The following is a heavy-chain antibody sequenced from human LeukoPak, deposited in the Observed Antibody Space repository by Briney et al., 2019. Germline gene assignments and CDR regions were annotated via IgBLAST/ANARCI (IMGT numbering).Heavy chain of an antibody. CDR2: INKDGGEK. V-gene: IGHV3-7*03. CDR3: ARAEYCYYCGMDV. CDR1: GFTFSSYW. Sequence: GGSLRLSCAASGFTFSSYWMSWVRQAPGKGLEWVANINKDGGEKYYVDSVKGRFTISRDNAKNSLYLQMNSLRAEDTAVYYCARAEYCYYCGMDVWGQGTTVIVSS. D-gene: IGHD2/OR15-2a*01. J-gene: IGHJ6*02.